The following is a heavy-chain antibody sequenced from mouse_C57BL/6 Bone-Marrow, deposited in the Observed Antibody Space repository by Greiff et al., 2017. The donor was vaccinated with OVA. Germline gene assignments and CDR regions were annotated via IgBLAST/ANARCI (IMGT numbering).Heavy chain of an antibody. CDR1: GFTFSDYY. D-gene: IGHD3-1*01. CDR2: ISNGGGST. J-gene: IGHJ2*01. Sequence: EVQLVESGGGLVQPGGSLKLSCAASGFTFSDYYMYWVRQTPEKRLEWDAYISNGGGSTYYPDTVKGRFTISRDNAKNTLYLQMSRLKSEDTARYYCARRGVSDDYWGQGTTLTVSS. V-gene: IGHV5-12*01. CDR3: ARRGVSDDY.